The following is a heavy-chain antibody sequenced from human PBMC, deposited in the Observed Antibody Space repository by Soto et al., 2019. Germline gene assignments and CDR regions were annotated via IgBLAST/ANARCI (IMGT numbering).Heavy chain of an antibody. CDR1: GFTFSDYY. CDR3: ARSIPGTTSVDY. D-gene: IGHD1-7*01. V-gene: IGHV3-72*01. CDR2: SRDKGNSYST. Sequence: EVHLVESGGGLVQPGGPLRLSCAGSGFTFSDYYIDWVRQAPGKGLEWVGRSRDKGNSYSTDYAASVKGRFTVSRDASKNSLYMEMNSLKAEHTALYYCARSIPGTTSVDYWGQGTLVTVSS. J-gene: IGHJ4*02.